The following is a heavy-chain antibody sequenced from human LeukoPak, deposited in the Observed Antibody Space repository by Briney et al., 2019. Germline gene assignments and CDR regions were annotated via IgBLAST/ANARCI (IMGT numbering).Heavy chain of an antibody. Sequence: SVKVSCKASGGAVSTYAINGVRQAAGEGLEWMGGIIPIFGTATYAQKFQGRITITADESTSTAYMELSSLRSEDAAVYYCARGQAGGFSGYDPGFWGQGSLVTVSS. CDR1: GGAVSTYA. CDR3: ARGQAGGFSGYDPGF. J-gene: IGHJ4*02. V-gene: IGHV1-69*13. CDR2: IIPIFGTA. D-gene: IGHD5-12*01.